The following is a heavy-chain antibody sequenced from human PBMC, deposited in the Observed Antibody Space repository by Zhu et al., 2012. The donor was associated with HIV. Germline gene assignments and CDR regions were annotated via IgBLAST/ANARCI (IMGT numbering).Heavy chain of an antibody. Sequence: QVQLQESGPQLAKPSETLSLTCTVSGGSMSSHYWNWVRQPPGKGLQWIGYMYSSGSTKYNLSLKSRVAISLDMSKNQFSLNLSSVTTADTAVYYCARSVKGQLVFDSWGQGALVTVSS. CDR3: ARSVKGQLVFDS. J-gene: IGHJ4*02. CDR1: GGSMSSHY. CDR2: MYSSGST. V-gene: IGHV4-59*11. D-gene: IGHD1-1*01.